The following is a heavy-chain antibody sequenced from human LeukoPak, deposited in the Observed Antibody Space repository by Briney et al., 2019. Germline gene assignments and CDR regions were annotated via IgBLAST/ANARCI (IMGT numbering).Heavy chain of an antibody. Sequence: GGSLRLSCAASGFTFDDYAMHWVRQAPGKGLEWVSGISWNSGSIGYADSVKGRFTISRDNAKNSLYLQMNSLRAEDMALYYCAKAVGATGGWFDPWGQGTLVTVSS. V-gene: IGHV3-9*03. CDR3: AKAVGATGGWFDP. D-gene: IGHD1-26*01. CDR1: GFTFDDYA. CDR2: ISWNSGSI. J-gene: IGHJ5*02.